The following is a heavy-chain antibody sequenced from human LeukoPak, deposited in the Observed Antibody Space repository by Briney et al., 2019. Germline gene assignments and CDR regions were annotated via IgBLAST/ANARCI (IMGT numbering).Heavy chain of an antibody. V-gene: IGHV1-2*02. Sequence: ASVKVSCKASGYTFTGYYMHWVRQAPGQGLEWMGWINPNGGGTNYAQNFQGRVTMTRDTSISTAYMELSRLRSDDTAVYYCARSYSSSWYIFDYWGQGTLVTVSS. D-gene: IGHD6-13*01. CDR3: ARSYSSSWYIFDY. CDR2: INPNGGGT. J-gene: IGHJ4*02. CDR1: GYTFTGYY.